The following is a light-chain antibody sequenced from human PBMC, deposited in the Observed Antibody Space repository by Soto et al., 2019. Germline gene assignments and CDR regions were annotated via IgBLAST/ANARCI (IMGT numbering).Light chain of an antibody. Sequence: DIQMTQSPSSLSASVGDRVTITCRASQSISSYLNWYQQKPGKAPKLLIYAASSLQSGVPSRFSGSGSGTDFTLTISSLQPEDFATYYWQQSYSTRTLGQGTKVDIK. CDR1: QSISSY. CDR2: AAS. J-gene: IGKJ1*01. CDR3: QQSYSTRT. V-gene: IGKV1-39*01.